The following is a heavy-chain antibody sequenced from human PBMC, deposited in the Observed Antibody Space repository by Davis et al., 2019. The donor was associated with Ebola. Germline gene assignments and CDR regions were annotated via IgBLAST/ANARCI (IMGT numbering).Heavy chain of an antibody. D-gene: IGHD6-19*01. CDR2: INAGNGNT. V-gene: IGHV1-3*01. Sequence: ASVKVSCKASGYTFTSYAMHWVRQAPGQRLEWMGWINAGNGNTKYSQKFQGRVTITRDTSASTAYMELSSLRSEDTAVYYCAREPIAVAGYYFYYWGQGTLVTVSS. J-gene: IGHJ4*02. CDR1: GYTFTSYA. CDR3: AREPIAVAGYYFYY.